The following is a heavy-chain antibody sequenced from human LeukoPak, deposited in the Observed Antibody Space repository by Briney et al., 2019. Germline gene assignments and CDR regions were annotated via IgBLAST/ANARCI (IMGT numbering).Heavy chain of an antibody. CDR2: IYPGDSDT. CDR1: GXSFTSYC. Sequence: GESLKISFKGSGXSFTSYCIGWVRQMPGKGLEWMGIIYPGDSDTRYSPSFQGQVTISADKSISTAYLQWSSLKASDTAMYYCARWDIAAAFGYWGQGTLVTVSS. J-gene: IGHJ4*02. D-gene: IGHD6-13*01. V-gene: IGHV5-51*01. CDR3: ARWDIAAAFGY.